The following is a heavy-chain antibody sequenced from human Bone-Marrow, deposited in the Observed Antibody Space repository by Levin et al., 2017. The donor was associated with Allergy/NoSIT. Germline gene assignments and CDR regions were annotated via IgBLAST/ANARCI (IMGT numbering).Heavy chain of an antibody. Sequence: GESLKISCQASGYTFSGYYMHWVRQAPGQGLEWMGRINPKSGGTSYAQKFQGRVTMTRDTSINTAYMELSNLRSDDTAVFFCATGTSGNDLDYWGQGSLVTVSS. V-gene: IGHV1-2*06. D-gene: IGHD5-12*01. CDR2: INPKSGGT. CDR3: ATGTSGNDLDY. J-gene: IGHJ4*02. CDR1: GYTFSGYY.